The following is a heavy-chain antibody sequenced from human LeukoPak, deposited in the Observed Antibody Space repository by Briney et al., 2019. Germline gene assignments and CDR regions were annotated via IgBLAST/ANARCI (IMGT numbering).Heavy chain of an antibody. CDR2: IYTDGTT. J-gene: IGHJ4*02. Sequence: GGSLRLSCAASGFTVSNNYMSWVRQAPGKGLEWVSVIYTDGTTYYADSVKGRFTISRDNPKNTLYLQMNSLRAEDTAVYYCARWRVPGYFDYWGQGALVTVFS. CDR1: GFTVSNNY. D-gene: IGHD3-10*01. V-gene: IGHV3-66*02. CDR3: ARWRVPGYFDY.